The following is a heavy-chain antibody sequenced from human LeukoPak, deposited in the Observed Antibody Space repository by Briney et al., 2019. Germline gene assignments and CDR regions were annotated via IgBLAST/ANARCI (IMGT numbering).Heavy chain of an antibody. D-gene: IGHD3-22*01. J-gene: IGHJ6*02. CDR1: GFTFSSYA. Sequence: GGSLRLSCAASGFTFSSYAMGWVRQAPGKGLEWVSAISGSGGSTYYADSVKGRFTISRDNSKNTLYPQMNSLRAEDTAVYYCAAGADYYDSSGYYIGYYYYGMDVWGQGTTVTVSS. CDR3: AAGADYYDSSGYYIGYYYYGMDV. CDR2: ISGSGGST. V-gene: IGHV3-23*01.